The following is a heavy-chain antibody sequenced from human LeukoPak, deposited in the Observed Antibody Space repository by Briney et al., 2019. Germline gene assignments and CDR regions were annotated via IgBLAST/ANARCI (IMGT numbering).Heavy chain of an antibody. CDR3: AGVNSCGYYYYYGMDV. J-gene: IGHJ6*02. CDR1: GYTFTSYY. D-gene: IGHD5-18*01. CDR2: INPSGGRT. Sequence: ASVKVSCKASGYTFTSYYIHWVRQAPGQGLEWMGVINPSGGRTTYAQKFQGRVTMTRDTSTSTVYMELSSLRSDDTAVYYCAGVNSCGYYYYYGMDVWGQGTTVTVSS. V-gene: IGHV1-46*01.